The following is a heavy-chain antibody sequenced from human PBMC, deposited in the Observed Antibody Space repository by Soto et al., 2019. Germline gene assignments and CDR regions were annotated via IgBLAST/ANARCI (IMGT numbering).Heavy chain of an antibody. CDR2: ISYDGSNK. CDR1: GFTFSSYG. D-gene: IGHD1-26*01. CDR3: AKDRGEGATAFDY. V-gene: IGHV3-30*18. J-gene: IGHJ4*02. Sequence: PGGSLRLSCAASGFTFSSYGMHWVRQAPGKGLEWVAVISYDGSNKYYADSVKGRFTISRDNSKNTLYLQMNSLRAEDTAVYYCAKDRGEGATAFDYWGKGTLV.